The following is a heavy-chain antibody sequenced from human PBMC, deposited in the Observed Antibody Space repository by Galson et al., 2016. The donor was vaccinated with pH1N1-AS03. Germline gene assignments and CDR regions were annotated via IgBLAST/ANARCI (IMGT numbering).Heavy chain of an antibody. CDR3: ARDHLGAGPAFDY. D-gene: IGHD1-26*01. V-gene: IGHV6-1*01. Sequence: CAISGDSVSSNTAAWNWIRQSPSRGLEWLGRTYYKSKWYNEYAVFVEGRIIINADTSRNQSSLHLNSVTPEDTAVYYCARDHLGAGPAFDYWGQGTLVTVSS. CDR1: GDSVSSNTAA. J-gene: IGHJ4*02. CDR2: TYYKSKWYN.